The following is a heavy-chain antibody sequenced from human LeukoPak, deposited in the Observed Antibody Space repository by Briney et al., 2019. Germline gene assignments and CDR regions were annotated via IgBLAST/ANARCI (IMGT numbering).Heavy chain of an antibody. CDR1: GFTFSSYA. D-gene: IGHD1-26*01. V-gene: IGHV3-53*01. CDR3: ARDRSSHYHDAFDI. CDR2: IYSGGST. J-gene: IGHJ3*02. Sequence: GGSLRLSCAASGFTFSSYAMSWVRQAPGKGLEWVSVIYSGGSTYYADSVKGRFTISRDNSKNTLYLQMNSLRAEDTAVYYCARDRSSHYHDAFDIWGQGTMVTVSS.